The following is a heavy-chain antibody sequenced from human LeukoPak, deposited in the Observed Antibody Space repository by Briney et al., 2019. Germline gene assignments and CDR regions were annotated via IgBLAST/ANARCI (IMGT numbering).Heavy chain of an antibody. Sequence: SETLSLTCTVSGGSISSYYWSWIRQPAGKGLEWIGRFYSSESTNYNPSLKSRLTMSVDTSKNQFSLKLKYVTAADTAVYYCARAQSAYCTSTNCQDNWFDPWGQGTLVTVSS. CDR2: FYSSEST. V-gene: IGHV4-4*07. CDR1: GGSISSYY. J-gene: IGHJ5*02. D-gene: IGHD2-2*01. CDR3: ARAQSAYCTSTNCQDNWFDP.